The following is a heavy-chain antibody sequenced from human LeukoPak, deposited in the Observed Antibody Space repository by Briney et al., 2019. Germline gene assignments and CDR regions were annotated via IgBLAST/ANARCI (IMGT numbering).Heavy chain of an antibody. CDR1: GFTFSSYA. Sequence: PGESLRLSCAASGFTFSSYAMHWVRQAPGKGLEWVAVISYDGSNKYYADSVKGRFTISRDNSKNTLYLQMNSLRAEDTAVYYCAKSYHYDKLAYYWGQGTLVTVSS. D-gene: IGHD3-22*01. CDR3: AKSYHYDKLAYY. CDR2: ISYDGSNK. V-gene: IGHV3-30*18. J-gene: IGHJ4*02.